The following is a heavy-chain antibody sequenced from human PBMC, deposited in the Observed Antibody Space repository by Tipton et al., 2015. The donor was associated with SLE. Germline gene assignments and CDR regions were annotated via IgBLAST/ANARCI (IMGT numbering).Heavy chain of an antibody. V-gene: IGHV3-48*03. CDR2: ISSSGSTI. D-gene: IGHD2-8*01. CDR3: AANRWSEI. Sequence: GSLRLSCAASAFTFSNYEMIWVRQIPGKGLEWVSYISSSGSTIYYSDSVKGRFTISRENAKNFLYLQMNSLRAEDTAIYYCAANRWSEIWGQGTLVTVSS. J-gene: IGHJ4*02. CDR1: AFTFSNYE.